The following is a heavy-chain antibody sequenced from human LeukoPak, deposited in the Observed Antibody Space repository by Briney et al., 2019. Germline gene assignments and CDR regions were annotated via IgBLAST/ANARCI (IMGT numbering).Heavy chain of an antibody. CDR3: ARDLPYYYDSSGYGDY. Sequence: GGSLRLSCAASGFTFSSYAMHWVRLAPGKGLEWVAVISYDGSNKYYADSVKGRFTISRDNSKNTLYLQMNSLRAEDTAVYYCARDLPYYYDSSGYGDYWGQGTLVTVSS. V-gene: IGHV3-30*01. D-gene: IGHD3-22*01. J-gene: IGHJ4*02. CDR2: ISYDGSNK. CDR1: GFTFSSYA.